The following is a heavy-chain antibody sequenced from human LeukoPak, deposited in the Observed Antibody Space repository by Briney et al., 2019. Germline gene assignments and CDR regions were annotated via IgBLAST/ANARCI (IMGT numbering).Heavy chain of an antibody. V-gene: IGHV4-31*03. D-gene: IGHD3-3*01. J-gene: IGHJ6*02. CDR2: IYYSGST. CDR1: GGSISSGGYY. Sequence: PSETLSLTCTVSGGSISSGGYYWSWIRQHPGKGLEWIGYIYYSGSTYYNPSLKSRVTISVDTSKNQFSLKLSSVTAADTAVYYCARAHLWSGYYLYYYYGMDVWGQGTTVTVSS. CDR3: ARAHLWSGYYLYYYYGMDV.